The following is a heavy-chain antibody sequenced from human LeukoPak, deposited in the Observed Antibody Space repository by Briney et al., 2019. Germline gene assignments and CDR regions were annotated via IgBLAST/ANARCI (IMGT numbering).Heavy chain of an antibody. CDR1: GGSISSSSYY. Sequence: SETLSLTCTVSGGSISSSSYYWGWIRQPPGKGLEWIGSIYYGGSTYYNPSLKSRVTISVDTSKDQFSLKLSSVTAADTAVYYCARHYYGRLVSPNWFAPWGQGTLVTVSS. CDR3: ARHYYGRLVSPNWFAP. V-gene: IGHV4-39*01. J-gene: IGHJ5*02. CDR2: IYYGGST. D-gene: IGHD3-22*01.